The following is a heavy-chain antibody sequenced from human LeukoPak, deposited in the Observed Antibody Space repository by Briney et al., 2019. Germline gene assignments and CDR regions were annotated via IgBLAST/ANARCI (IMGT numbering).Heavy chain of an antibody. CDR1: GYTFTSYG. CDR3: ARTGNSYFDY. CDR2: IIPIFGTA. V-gene: IGHV1-69*05. J-gene: IGHJ4*02. Sequence: SVKVSCKASGYTFTSYGISWVRQAPGQGLEWMGGIIPIFGTANYAQKFQGRVTITTDESTSTAYMELSSLRSEDTAVYYCARTGNSYFDYWGQGTLVTVSS. D-gene: IGHD4-23*01.